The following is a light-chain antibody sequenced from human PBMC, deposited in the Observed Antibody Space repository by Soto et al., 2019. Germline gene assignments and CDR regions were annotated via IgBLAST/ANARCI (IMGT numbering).Light chain of an antibody. V-gene: IGKV2-30*01. CDR1: YSAGNSY. CDR2: KVS. CDR3: MQGTQWPLT. J-gene: IGKJ4*01. Sequence: DIVMTHSARSLPVNLRPPASSSCYSAGNSYLNWSQQRPGQSPRRLIYKVSNRDSGVPDRFSGSGSGTDFTLKISRVEAEDVGVYYCMQGTQWPLTFGGGTKVDI.